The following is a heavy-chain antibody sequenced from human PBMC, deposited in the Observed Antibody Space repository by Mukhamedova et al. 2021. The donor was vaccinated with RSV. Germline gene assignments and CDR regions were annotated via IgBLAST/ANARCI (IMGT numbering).Heavy chain of an antibody. V-gene: IGHV5-51*01. D-gene: IGHD2-2*01. CDR3: ARQVVPASNWFDP. Sequence: GIIYPGDSDTRYSPSFQGQVTISADKSISTAYLQWSSLKASDTAMYYCARQVVPASNWFDPWGQGTLVTVSS. J-gene: IGHJ5*02. CDR2: IYPGDSDT.